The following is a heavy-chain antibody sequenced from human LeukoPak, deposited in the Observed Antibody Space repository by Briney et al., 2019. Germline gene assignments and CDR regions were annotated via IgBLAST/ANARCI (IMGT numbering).Heavy chain of an antibody. D-gene: IGHD2-2*01. CDR2: IYYSGST. CDR3: ARGLEYQLPYDAFDI. V-gene: IGHV4-59*01. J-gene: IGHJ3*02. CDR1: GGSISSYY. Sequence: SETLSLTCTVSGGSISSYYWSWIRQPPGKGLEWIGYIYYSGSTNYNPSLKSRVTISVDTSKNQFSLKLSSVTAADTAVYYCARGLEYQLPYDAFDIWGQGTMVTVSS.